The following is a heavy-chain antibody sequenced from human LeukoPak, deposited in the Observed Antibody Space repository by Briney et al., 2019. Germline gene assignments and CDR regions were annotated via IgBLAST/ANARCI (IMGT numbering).Heavy chain of an antibody. Sequence: ASVKVSCKASGYTFTGYYMHWVRQAPGQGLEWMGWINPNSGGTNYAQKFQGRVTITRDTSISTAYMELSRLRSDDTAVYYCARLHGTHNAFDIWGQGTMVTVSS. CDR3: ARLHGTHNAFDI. V-gene: IGHV1-2*02. D-gene: IGHD2-21*01. CDR1: GYTFTGYY. J-gene: IGHJ3*02. CDR2: INPNSGGT.